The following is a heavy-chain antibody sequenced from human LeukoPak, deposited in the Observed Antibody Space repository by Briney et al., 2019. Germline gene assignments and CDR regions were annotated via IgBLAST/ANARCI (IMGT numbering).Heavy chain of an antibody. Sequence: GGSLRLSCAASGFTFDDYAMHWVRHAPGKGLVWVSRINSDGSTTSYADSVKGRFTISRDNAKNTLYLQMNSLRAEDTAVYYCARALDCNATTCPRAFHYWGQGTLVTVSS. CDR1: GFTFDDYA. J-gene: IGHJ4*02. D-gene: IGHD2-2*01. CDR2: INSDGSTT. V-gene: IGHV3-74*01. CDR3: ARALDCNATTCPRAFHY.